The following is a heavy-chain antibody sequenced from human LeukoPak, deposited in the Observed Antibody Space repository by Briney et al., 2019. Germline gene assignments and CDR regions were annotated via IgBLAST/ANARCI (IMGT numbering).Heavy chain of an antibody. D-gene: IGHD3-22*01. CDR2: INHSGST. J-gene: IGHJ5*02. V-gene: IGHV4-34*01. Sequence: SETLSLTCTVSGGSISSYYWSWIRQPPGKGLEWIGEINHSGSTNYNPSLKSRVTISVDTSKNQFSLKLSSVTAADTAVYYCARASDSSGYYSSHWFDPWGQGTLVTVSS. CDR1: GGSISSYY. CDR3: ARASDSSGYYSSHWFDP.